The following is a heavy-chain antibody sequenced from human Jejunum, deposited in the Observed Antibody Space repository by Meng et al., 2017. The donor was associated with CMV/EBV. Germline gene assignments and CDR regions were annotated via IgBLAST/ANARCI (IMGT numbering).Heavy chain of an antibody. Sequence: LSRYAVGWVRQAPGKGLEWVSTISASGGTTSYADSVKGRFTVSRDSSKNTLYLQMDSLRADDTAVYYCAREPGRGYSGYDRYFDYWGQGTLVTVSS. V-gene: IGHV3-23*01. CDR1: LSRYA. D-gene: IGHD5-12*01. CDR2: ISASGGTT. J-gene: IGHJ4*02. CDR3: AREPGRGYSGYDRYFDY.